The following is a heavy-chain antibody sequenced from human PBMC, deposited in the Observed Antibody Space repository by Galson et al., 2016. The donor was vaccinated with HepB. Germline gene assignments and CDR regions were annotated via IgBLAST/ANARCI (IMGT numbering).Heavy chain of an antibody. V-gene: IGHV4-59*01. Sequence: SETLSLTCTVSGGSINSYYWNWLRQPPGKGPEWIGNIYFSGKTTYNPSLRGRVTISIDTSKNQFSLKLSSVTAADTAVYFCARRGISSAGTTFDIWGQGTLVNVP. CDR3: ARRGISSAGTTFDI. CDR2: IYFSGKT. J-gene: IGHJ3*02. CDR1: GGSINSYY. D-gene: IGHD6-13*01.